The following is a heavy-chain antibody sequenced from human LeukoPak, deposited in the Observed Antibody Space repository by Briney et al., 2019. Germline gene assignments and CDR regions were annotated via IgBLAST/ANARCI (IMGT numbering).Heavy chain of an antibody. Sequence: SSETLSLTCAVSGGSISSSNWWSWVRQPPGKGLEWIGRIYTSGSTNYNPSLKSRVTISVDTSKDQFSLKLRSVTAADTAVYYCARVTGYVIEDNFDYWGQGTLVTVSS. CDR1: GGSISSSNW. V-gene: IGHV4-4*02. J-gene: IGHJ4*02. CDR2: IYTSGST. D-gene: IGHD2-15*01. CDR3: ARVTGYVIEDNFDY.